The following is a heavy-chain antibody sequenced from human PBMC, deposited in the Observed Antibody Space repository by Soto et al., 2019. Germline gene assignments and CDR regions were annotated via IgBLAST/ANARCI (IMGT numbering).Heavy chain of an antibody. J-gene: IGHJ6*02. CDR3: ARDRTTPYYYYYGMDV. Sequence: QVQLQESGPGLVKPSQTLSLTCTVSGGSISSGGYYWSWIRQHPGKGLEWIGYIYYSGSTYYNPSLKSRVTLSVDTSKNQFSLKLSSVTAADTAVYYCARDRTTPYYYYYGMDVWGQGTTVTVSS. CDR2: IYYSGST. D-gene: IGHD4-4*01. CDR1: GGSISSGGYY. V-gene: IGHV4-31*03.